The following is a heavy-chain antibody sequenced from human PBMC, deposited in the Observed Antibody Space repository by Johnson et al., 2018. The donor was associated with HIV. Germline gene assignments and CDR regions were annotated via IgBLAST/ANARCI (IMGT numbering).Heavy chain of an antibody. V-gene: IGHV3-23*01. CDR3: AALMITFGGVTDAFDI. J-gene: IGHJ3*02. CDR1: GFTFSSYA. CDR2: ISGSGGST. D-gene: IGHD3-16*01. Sequence: VQLMESGGGLVKPGGSLRLSCAASGFTFSSYAMSWVRQAPGKGLEWVSAISGSGGSTYYADSVKGRFTISRDNSKNTLYLQMNSLRAEDTAVYYCAALMITFGGVTDAFDIWGQGTMVTVSS.